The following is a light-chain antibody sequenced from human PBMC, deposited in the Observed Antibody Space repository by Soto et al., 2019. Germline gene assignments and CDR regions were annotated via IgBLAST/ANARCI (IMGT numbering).Light chain of an antibody. V-gene: IGKV1-5*03. J-gene: IGKJ1*01. Sequence: DIQMTQSPSTLSASVGDRVTITCRASQSISSWLAWYQQKPGKAPKLLIYKASTLESGVPSRFSGSGSGTEFTLTISSLQPDDFATYECQQYNSFPTFGQGTKVEIK. CDR1: QSISSW. CDR3: QQYNSFPT. CDR2: KAS.